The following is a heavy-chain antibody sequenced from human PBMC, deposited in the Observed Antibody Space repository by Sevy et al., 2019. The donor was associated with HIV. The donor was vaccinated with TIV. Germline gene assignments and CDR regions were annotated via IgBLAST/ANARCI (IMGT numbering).Heavy chain of an antibody. CDR2: ISHDGRNYK. D-gene: IGHD3-10*01. J-gene: IGHJ5*02. CDR3: ARDRGEILRSAFKS. Sequence: GGSLRLSCAASGFTFSEYGMHWVRQAPGKGLEWVAVISHDGRNYKYNADFVKGRFTISRDNSRNTLYLQMNSLRAEDTATSYCARDRGEILRSAFKSWGQGTLVTVSS. V-gene: IGHV3-30*04. CDR1: GFTFSEYG.